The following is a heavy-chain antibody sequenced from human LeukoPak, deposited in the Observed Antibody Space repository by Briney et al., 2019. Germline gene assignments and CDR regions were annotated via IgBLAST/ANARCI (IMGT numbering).Heavy chain of an antibody. CDR3: ARGDSSGYYYGDY. Sequence: GGSLRLSCAASGFTFSSYSMNWVRQAPGKGLECVSSISSSSSYIYYADSVKGRFTISRDNAKNSLYLQMNSLRAEDTAVYYCARGDSSGYYYGDYWGQGTLVTVSS. V-gene: IGHV3-21*01. CDR2: ISSSSSYI. D-gene: IGHD3-22*01. CDR1: GFTFSSYS. J-gene: IGHJ4*02.